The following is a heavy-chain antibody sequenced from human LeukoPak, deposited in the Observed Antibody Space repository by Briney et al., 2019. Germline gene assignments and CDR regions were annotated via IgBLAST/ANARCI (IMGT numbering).Heavy chain of an antibody. CDR1: GYTFTSYG. CDR2: INPNSGGT. V-gene: IGHV1-2*06. Sequence: GASVKVSCKASGYTFTSYGISWVRQAPGRGLEWMGRINPNSGGTNYAQKFQGRVTMTRDTSISTAYMELSSLTSDDTAVYYCADAYYYDSSAYYFRTWGQGTLVTVSS. D-gene: IGHD3-22*01. CDR3: ADAYYYDSSAYYFRT. J-gene: IGHJ4*02.